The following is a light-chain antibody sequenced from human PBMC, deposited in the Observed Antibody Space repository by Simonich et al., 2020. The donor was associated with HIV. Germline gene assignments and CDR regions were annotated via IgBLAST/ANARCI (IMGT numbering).Light chain of an antibody. CDR3: QQYYSTPRT. J-gene: IGKJ1*01. CDR1: QSVLSSSNHKNY. V-gene: IGKV4-1*01. Sequence: DVVMTQSPDSLAWSLGERATINCKSSQSVLSSSNHKNYIAWYQQKPEQPPNLRFYWASTREYGVPDRFSGSGSGTDFTLTISSLQAEDVAVYYCQQYYSTPRTFGQGTKVEIK. CDR2: WAS.